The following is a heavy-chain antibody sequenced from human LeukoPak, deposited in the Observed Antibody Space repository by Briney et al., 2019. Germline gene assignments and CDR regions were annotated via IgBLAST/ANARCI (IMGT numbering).Heavy chain of an antibody. CDR1: GGSISSSSYY. Sequence: SETLSLTCTVSGGSISSSSYYWGWIRQPPGKGLEWIGSIYYSGSTYYNPSLKSRVTISVDTSKNQFSLKLSSVTAADTAVYYCARDEGSNYDILTGYSQGAFDIWGQGTMVTVSS. J-gene: IGHJ3*02. V-gene: IGHV4-39*07. CDR2: IYYSGST. CDR3: ARDEGSNYDILTGYSQGAFDI. D-gene: IGHD3-9*01.